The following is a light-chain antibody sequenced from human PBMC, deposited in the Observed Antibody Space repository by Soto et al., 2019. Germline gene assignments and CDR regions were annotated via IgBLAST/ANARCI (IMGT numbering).Light chain of an antibody. J-gene: IGKJ4*01. V-gene: IGKV3-15*01. Sequence: EIVVTQSPATLSVSPGERATLSCRASQSVGNNFAWYQQKPGQAPRLLIFATSTWATGVPARFSGSGSGTEFTLTISSLQSEDCAVYYCQQYGDWPLTFGGGANVE. CDR2: ATS. CDR1: QSVGNN. CDR3: QQYGDWPLT.